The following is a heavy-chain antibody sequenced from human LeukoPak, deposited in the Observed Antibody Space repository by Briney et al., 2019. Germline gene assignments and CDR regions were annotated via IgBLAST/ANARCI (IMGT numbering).Heavy chain of an antibody. Sequence: SETLSLTCAVSGASISGSGYYWSWIRQPPGKGLEWIGYIYYSGSTNYNPSLKSRVTISLDTSKNQFSLKLRSVTAADTAVYYCARDRGVEMATIEWFDPWGQGTLVTVSS. CDR3: ARDRGVEMATIEWFDP. J-gene: IGHJ5*02. V-gene: IGHV4-61*08. CDR1: GASISGSGYY. CDR2: IYYSGST. D-gene: IGHD5-24*01.